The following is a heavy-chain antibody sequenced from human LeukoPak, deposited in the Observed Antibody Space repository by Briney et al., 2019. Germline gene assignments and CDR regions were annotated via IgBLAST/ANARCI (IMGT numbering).Heavy chain of an antibody. CDR1: GFTFSDYG. V-gene: IGHV3-48*04. CDR2: IHDNGGAI. Sequence: PGGSLRLSCEASGFTFSDYGMNWVRQSPGKGPEWISYIHDNGGAIYYADSVKGRFAISRDNAKNSLYLQMNSLRAEDTAVYYCARSSVSSSYTYWGQGTLVTVSS. CDR3: ARSSVSSSYTY. J-gene: IGHJ4*02. D-gene: IGHD2-15*01.